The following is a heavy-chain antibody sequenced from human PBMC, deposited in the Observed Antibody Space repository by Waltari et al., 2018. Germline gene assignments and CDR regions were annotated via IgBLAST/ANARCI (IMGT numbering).Heavy chain of an antibody. J-gene: IGHJ6*02. V-gene: IGHV4-34*01. D-gene: IGHD5-18*01. CDR3: ARVDTRYYYYYGMDV. CDR2: INHSGST. CDR1: GGSFSGYY. Sequence: QVQLQQWGAGLLRPSETMSLTCAVSGGSFSGYYSSWIRQPPGKGLEWIGEINHSGSTNYNPSLKSRVTISVDTSKNQFSLKLSSVTAADTAVYYCARVDTRYYYYYGMDVWGQGTTVTVSS.